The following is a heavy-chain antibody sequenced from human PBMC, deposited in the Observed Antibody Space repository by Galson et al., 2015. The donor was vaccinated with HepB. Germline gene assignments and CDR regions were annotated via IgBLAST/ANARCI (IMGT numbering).Heavy chain of an antibody. CDR3: TRFVASRTSTTPFDY. CDR2: ISFHGRNQ. Sequence: SLRLSCAASGFNFSSYAFHWVRQAPGRGPEWVARISFHGRNQYYADSVKGRFSVSRDVSNNIVYLQMNSLREEDTGVYFCTRFVASRTSTTPFDYWGQGTLVTVSS. V-gene: IGHV3-30*04. D-gene: IGHD2-15*01. J-gene: IGHJ4*02. CDR1: GFNFSSYA.